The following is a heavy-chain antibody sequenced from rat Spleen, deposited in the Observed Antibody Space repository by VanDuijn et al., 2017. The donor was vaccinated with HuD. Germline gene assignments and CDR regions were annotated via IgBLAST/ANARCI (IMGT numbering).Heavy chain of an antibody. CDR3: STAGSGLDYYYAGGFDY. V-gene: IGHV5-7*01. CDR1: GFTFSDYN. J-gene: IGHJ2*01. Sequence: EVQLVESGGGLVQPGRSLKLSCAASGFTFSDYNMAWVRQAPKKGLEWVATISYDGSAPYYRDSVKGRFTISRDNAKSTLYLQMDSLRSEDTATYYCSTAGSGLDYYYAGGFDYWGQGVMVTVSS. CDR2: ISYDGSAP. D-gene: IGHD1-6*01.